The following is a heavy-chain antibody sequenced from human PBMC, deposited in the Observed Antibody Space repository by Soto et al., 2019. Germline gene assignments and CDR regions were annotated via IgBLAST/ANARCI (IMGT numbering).Heavy chain of an antibody. CDR3: ARDSIIAAAGTFGDY. V-gene: IGHV1-18*04. CDR1: GYTFTSYG. Sequence: QVQLVQSGAEVKKPGASVKVSCKASGYTFTSYGISWVRQAPGQGLEWMGWISAYNGNTNYAQKLQGRVTMTTDTSTGTAYMELRRLRSDDTAVYYCARDSIIAAAGTFGDYWGQGTLVTVSS. CDR2: ISAYNGNT. D-gene: IGHD6-13*01. J-gene: IGHJ4*02.